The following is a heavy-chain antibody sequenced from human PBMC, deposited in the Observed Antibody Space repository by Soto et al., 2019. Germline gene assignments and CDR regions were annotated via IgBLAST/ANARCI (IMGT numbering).Heavy chain of an antibody. V-gene: IGHV2-5*02. D-gene: IGHD6-13*01. CDR1: GFSLSTSVVG. CDR2: IYWDDYK. J-gene: IGHJ5*02. CDR3: AHRGGAPASCMRSWFAP. Sequence: QITLKESGPTLVKPTQTLTLTCTFSGFSLSTSVVGVGWIRQPPGTALEWLGLIYWDDYKRYSPSLKNRLTITKDTSKNQVVLTMTNLDPEDTGTYYCAHRGGAPASCMRSWFAPWGQGTLVTVSS.